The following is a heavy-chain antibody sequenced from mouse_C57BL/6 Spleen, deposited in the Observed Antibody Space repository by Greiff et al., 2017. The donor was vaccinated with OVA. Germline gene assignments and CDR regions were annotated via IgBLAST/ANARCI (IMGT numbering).Heavy chain of an antibody. D-gene: IGHD4-1*02. CDR2: IYPGSGST. V-gene: IGHV1-55*01. CDR1: GYTFTSYW. Sequence: QVQLQQSGAELVKPGASVKMSCKASGYTFTSYWITWVKQRPGQGLEWIGDIYPGSGSTNYNEKFKSKATLTVDTSSSTAYMQLSSLTSEDSAVYYCARQLGPYWYFDVWGTGTTVTVSS. J-gene: IGHJ1*03. CDR3: ARQLGPYWYFDV.